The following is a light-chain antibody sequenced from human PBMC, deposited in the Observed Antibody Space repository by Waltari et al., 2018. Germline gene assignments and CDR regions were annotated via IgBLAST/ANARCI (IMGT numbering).Light chain of an antibody. Sequence: QLVLTQSPSASASLGASVKLTCTLSSGHSSNVIAWLQQQPEKGPRYLMKVNSDGSHRKGDGIPDRFSGSSSWAERYLIISNLQSEDEADYYCQTGGHGTWVFGGGTKLTVL. CDR3: QTGGHGTWV. CDR2: VNSDGSH. CDR1: SGHSSNV. J-gene: IGLJ3*02. V-gene: IGLV4-69*01.